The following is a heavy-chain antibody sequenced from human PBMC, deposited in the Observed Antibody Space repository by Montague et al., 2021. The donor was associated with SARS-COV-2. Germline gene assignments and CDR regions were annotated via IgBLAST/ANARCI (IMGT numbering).Heavy chain of an antibody. D-gene: IGHD3-22*01. CDR2: IYYSGST. V-gene: IGHV4-39*07. CDR3: ARGPYYYDSSGQFDP. J-gene: IGHJ5*02. CDR1: GGSISSSSYY. Sequence: SETLSLTCTVSGGSISSSSYYWGWIRQAPGKGLEWIASIYYSGSTYFNPSLKSRVAISIDTSKNQFSLKLSSVTAADTAVYYCARGPYYYDSSGQFDPWGQGVLVTVSS.